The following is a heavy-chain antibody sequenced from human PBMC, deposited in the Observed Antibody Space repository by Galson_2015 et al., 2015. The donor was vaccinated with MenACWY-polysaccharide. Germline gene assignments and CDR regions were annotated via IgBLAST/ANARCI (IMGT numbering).Heavy chain of an antibody. Sequence: SLRLSCAASGFTFSNAWMNWVRQAPGKGLEWIGRIRSKTDGGTTDYAAPAKGRFTISRDDSTNTLYLQMNSLETEDTAMYYCTTGAGSYTMWTTCYGMDVWGQGTTVTVSS. CDR3: TTGAGSYTMWTTCYGMDV. CDR2: IRSKTDGGTT. D-gene: IGHD2-2*02. J-gene: IGHJ6*02. V-gene: IGHV3-15*01. CDR1: GFTFSNAW.